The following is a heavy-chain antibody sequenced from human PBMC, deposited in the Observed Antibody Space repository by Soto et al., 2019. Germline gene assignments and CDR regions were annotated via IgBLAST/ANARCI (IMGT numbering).Heavy chain of an antibody. CDR1: GFTFSNAW. CDR2: IRSKADGWTT. V-gene: IGHV3-15*01. D-gene: IGHD4-17*01. CDR3: SFQESTTVTLFDS. Sequence: XGSLTLSSAASGFTFSNAWVNWVGQAPGKGLEWVGRIRSKADGWTTDYAAPVKGRFTISRDDSKNTLYLQINSLKSEDTAVYYCSFQESTTVTLFDSWGQGTLVTVSS. J-gene: IGHJ4*02.